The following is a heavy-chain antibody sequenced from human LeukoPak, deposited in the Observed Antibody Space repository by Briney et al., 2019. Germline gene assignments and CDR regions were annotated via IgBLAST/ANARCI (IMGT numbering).Heavy chain of an antibody. D-gene: IGHD2/OR15-2a*01. CDR1: GGSISSYY. V-gene: IGHV4-59*08. CDR2: ISDIGSI. CDR3: AGHHPRNTVDF. Sequence: SETLSLTCTVSGGSISSYYWSWIRKPPGKGLEWIAYISDIGSINYNPSLKSRVTISLDTSKNQFSLKLSSVTAADTAVYYCAGHHPRNTVDFWGQGTLVTVSS. J-gene: IGHJ4*02.